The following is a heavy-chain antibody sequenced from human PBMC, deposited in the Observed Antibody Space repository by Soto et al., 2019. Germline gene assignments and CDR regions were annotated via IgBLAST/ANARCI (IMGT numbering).Heavy chain of an antibody. CDR2: ISGSGGST. V-gene: IGHV3-23*01. CDR1: GFTFSSYA. D-gene: IGHD7-27*01. CDR3: EKGPWVTRTT. Sequence: GGSLRLSCAASGFTFSSYAMSWVRQAPGKGLEWVSAISGSGGSTYYADSVKGRFTISRDNSKNTLYLQMNSLREEDTAVYSCEKGPWVTRTTWGQGTLVTVSS. J-gene: IGHJ5*02.